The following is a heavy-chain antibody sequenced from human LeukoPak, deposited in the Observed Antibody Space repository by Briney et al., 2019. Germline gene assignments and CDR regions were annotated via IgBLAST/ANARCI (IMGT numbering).Heavy chain of an antibody. CDR1: GFTLSSDW. CDR3: ARDLATM. V-gene: IGHV3-74*01. CDR2: INSDGSST. D-gene: IGHD4/OR15-4a*01. Sequence: GGSLRLSCVASGFTLSSDWVHWVRQNAGKGLVRVSRINSDGSSTSYADSVKGRFTVSRDNAKNTVYLQMSSLRVEDTAVYYCARDLATMWGQGTLVTVSS. J-gene: IGHJ4*02.